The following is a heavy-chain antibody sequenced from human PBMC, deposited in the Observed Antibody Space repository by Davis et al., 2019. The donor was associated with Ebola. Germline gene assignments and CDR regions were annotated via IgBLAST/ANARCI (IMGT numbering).Heavy chain of an antibody. CDR2: ISGSGGST. CDR3: ARDELGLSGMDV. D-gene: IGHD6-6*01. J-gene: IGHJ6*04. V-gene: IGHV3-23*01. CDR1: GFTFSSYA. Sequence: GESLKISCAASGFTFSSYAMSWVRQAPGKGLEWVSAISGSGGSTYYADSVKGRFTISRDNAKDSLSLQMKSLRAEDTAVYYCARDELGLSGMDVWGKGTTVIVSS.